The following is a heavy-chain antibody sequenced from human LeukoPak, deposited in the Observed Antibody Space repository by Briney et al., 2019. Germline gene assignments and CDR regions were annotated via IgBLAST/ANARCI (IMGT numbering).Heavy chain of an antibody. CDR1: GFTFDVYD. Sequence: SLSLSCAASGFTFDVYDMHWARHARGRGLEWVSGISWNSGSIGYADSVKGRFTISRDNAKNSLYLQMNSLRAEDTALYYCAKDVPYGDYSYYFDYWGQGTLVTVSS. J-gene: IGHJ4*02. CDR2: ISWNSGSI. D-gene: IGHD4-17*01. CDR3: AKDVPYGDYSYYFDY. V-gene: IGHV3-9*01.